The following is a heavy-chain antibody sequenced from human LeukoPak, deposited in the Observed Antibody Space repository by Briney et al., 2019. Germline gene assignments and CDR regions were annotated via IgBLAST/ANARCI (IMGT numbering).Heavy chain of an antibody. D-gene: IGHD6-19*01. CDR1: GYTFTSYG. V-gene: IGHV1-18*01. J-gene: IGHJ4*02. CDR3: ARDPLIAVAGQFFDY. CDR2: ISAYNGNT. Sequence: ASVKVSCKASGYTFTSYGISWVRQAPGQGLEWMGWISAYNGNTNYAQKLQGRVTMTTDTSTSTAYMELRSLRSDDTAVYYCARDPLIAVAGQFFDYWGQGTLVTVSS.